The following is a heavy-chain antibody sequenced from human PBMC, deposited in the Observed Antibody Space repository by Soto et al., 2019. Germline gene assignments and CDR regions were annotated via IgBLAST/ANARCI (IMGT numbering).Heavy chain of an antibody. V-gene: IGHV3-7*03. CDR1: GFTFSSYW. Sequence: PGGSLRLSCAASGFTFSSYWMSWVRQAPGKGLAWVADIKQDGTEKYYVDSVKGRFTISRDNAKNPLYLQMNSLRAEDTAVYYCARDKYYDFWIGYSNYYFDYWGQGALVTVSS. J-gene: IGHJ4*02. CDR3: ARDKYYDFWIGYSNYYFDY. CDR2: IKQDGTEK. D-gene: IGHD3-3*01.